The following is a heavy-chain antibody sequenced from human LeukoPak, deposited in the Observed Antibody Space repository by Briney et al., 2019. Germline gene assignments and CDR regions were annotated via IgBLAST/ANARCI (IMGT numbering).Heavy chain of an antibody. CDR3: AKGYSYGFMYSWFDP. D-gene: IGHD5-18*01. CDR1: GFTFSSYA. CDR2: VSGSGGST. V-gene: IGHV3-23*01. Sequence: GGSLRLSCAASGFTFSSYAMSWVRQAPGKGLEWVSAVSGSGGSTYYADSVKGRFTISRDNSKNTLYLQMNSLRAEDTAVYYCAKGYSYGFMYSWFDPWGQGTLVTVSS. J-gene: IGHJ5*02.